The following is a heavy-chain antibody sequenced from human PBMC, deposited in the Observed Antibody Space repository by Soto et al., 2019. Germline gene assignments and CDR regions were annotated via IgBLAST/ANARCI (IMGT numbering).Heavy chain of an antibody. Sequence: GASVKVSCKASGYTFTSYDINWVRQATGQGLEWMGWMNPNSGNTGYAQKFQGRVTMTRNTSISTAYMELSSLRSEDTAVYYCARGAYCSSTSCYPYHAFDIWGQGTMVTVSS. D-gene: IGHD2-2*01. CDR2: MNPNSGNT. CDR1: GYTFTSYD. J-gene: IGHJ3*02. V-gene: IGHV1-8*01. CDR3: ARGAYCSSTSCYPYHAFDI.